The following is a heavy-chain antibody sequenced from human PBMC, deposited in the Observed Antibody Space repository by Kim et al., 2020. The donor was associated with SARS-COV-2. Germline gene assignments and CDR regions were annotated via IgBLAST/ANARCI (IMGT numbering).Heavy chain of an antibody. CDR1: GYTFTSFG. J-gene: IGHJ6*02. V-gene: IGHV1-18*01. D-gene: IGHD2-15*01. Sequence: ASVKVSCKASGYTFTSFGISWVRQAPGQGLEWMGWISAYNGNTNYAQKLQGRVTMTTDTSTSTAYMELRSLRSDDTAVYYCAIRTNSAATYYYYGLDVWGQGTTVTVSS. CDR2: ISAYNGNT. CDR3: AIRTNSAATYYYYGLDV.